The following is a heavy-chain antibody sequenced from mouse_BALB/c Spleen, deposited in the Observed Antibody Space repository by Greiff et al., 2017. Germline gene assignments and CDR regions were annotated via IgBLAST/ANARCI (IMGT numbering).Heavy chain of an antibody. V-gene: IGHV1-37*01. D-gene: IGHD2-1*01. CDR1: GFNIKDTY. CDR2: INPYNGDT. J-gene: IGHJ4*01. Sequence: EVQLQQSGAELVKPGASVKLSCTASGFNIKDTYMHWVKQSHGKSLEWIGRINPYNGDTFYNQKFKGKATLTVDKSSSTAHMELLSLTSEDSAVYYCGMSLGNYYAMDYWGQGTSVTVSS. CDR3: GMSLGNYYAMDY.